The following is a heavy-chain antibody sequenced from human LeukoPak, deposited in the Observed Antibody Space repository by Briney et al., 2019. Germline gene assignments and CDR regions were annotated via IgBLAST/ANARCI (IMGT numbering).Heavy chain of an antibody. J-gene: IGHJ4*02. V-gene: IGHV4-34*01. CDR3: ARERGWYRAMEY. Sequence: PSETLSLTCAVYGGSFSGYYWSWIRQPPGKGLEWIGEINHSGSTNYNPPLKSRVTISVDTSKNQFSLKLSSVTAADTAVYYCARERGWYRAMEYWGQGTLVTVSS. D-gene: IGHD6-19*01. CDR2: INHSGST. CDR1: GGSFSGYY.